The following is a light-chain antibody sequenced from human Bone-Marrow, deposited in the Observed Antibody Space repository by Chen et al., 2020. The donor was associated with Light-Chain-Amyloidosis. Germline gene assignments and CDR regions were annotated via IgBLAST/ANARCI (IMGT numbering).Light chain of an antibody. CDR1: SSDVVGDNH. J-gene: IGLJ1*01. CDR2: EVT. V-gene: IGLV2-14*01. Sequence: QSALPQPASVSGSPGQSLTISCPGTSSDVVGDNHVSWYQQHPDKAPQLMIYEVTNRPSWVPARFSGSKSYNTASLTISGLQTEDEADYFCSSYTITNTLVFGSGTSVTV. CDR3: SSYTITNTLV.